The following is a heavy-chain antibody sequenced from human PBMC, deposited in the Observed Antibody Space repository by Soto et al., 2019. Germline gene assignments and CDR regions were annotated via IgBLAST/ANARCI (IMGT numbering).Heavy chain of an antibody. CDR2: SPPIFGTS. J-gene: IGHJ6*02. CDR3: ARGGRYPKSSSYYGIDV. Sequence: QVQLVQSGAEVKKPGSSVKVSCKASGGTFSTYSISWVRQAPGQGLEWMGGSPPIFGTSKYAQNFQGRVTITADESTSTAYMELSSLRSDDTAVYYCARGGRYPKSSSYYGIDVWGQGTTVTVSS. V-gene: IGHV1-69*01. CDR1: GGTFSTYS. D-gene: IGHD1-20*01.